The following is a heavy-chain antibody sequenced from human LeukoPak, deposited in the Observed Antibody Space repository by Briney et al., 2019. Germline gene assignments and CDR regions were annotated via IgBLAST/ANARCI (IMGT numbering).Heavy chain of an antibody. V-gene: IGHV4-34*01. CDR1: GGSFSGYY. CDR2: INHSGNT. D-gene: IGHD1-26*01. CDR3: ARGGPGVGADY. J-gene: IGHJ4*02. Sequence: NSSETLSLTCAVYGGSFSGYYWSWIRQPPGKGLEWIGEINHSGNTNYNPSLKSRVTISVDTSKNQFSLKLSSVTAADTAVYYCARGGPGVGADYWGQGTLVTVSS.